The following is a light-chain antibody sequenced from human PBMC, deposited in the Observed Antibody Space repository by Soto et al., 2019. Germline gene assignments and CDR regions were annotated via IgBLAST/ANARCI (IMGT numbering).Light chain of an antibody. V-gene: IGKV1-9*01. CDR1: QDISSY. CDR2: AAS. J-gene: IGKJ4*01. Sequence: HVTQSPSSPSASAGDRVTINCRASQDISSYLGWYQQKPGKAPKLLIYAASTLQRGVPSRFSGSGSGTDFTLTISSLQPEDFATYYCQQLNTYPSTFGGGTKVDIK. CDR3: QQLNTYPST.